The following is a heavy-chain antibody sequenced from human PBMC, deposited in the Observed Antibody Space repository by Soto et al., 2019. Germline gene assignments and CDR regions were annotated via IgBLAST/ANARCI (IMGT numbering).Heavy chain of an antibody. CDR3: ARALSFGSGTFDY. CDR1: GYTFTAYY. Sequence: QVQLVQSGAEVKKPGASVKVSCKTSGYTFTAYYIHWVRQAPGQGLEWMGCINPDSGGTKYAQQFQGRVTMTRDTSITTAYMDLSSLRSDDTAFYYCARALSFGSGTFDYWGQGTLVTVSS. V-gene: IGHV1-2*02. CDR2: INPDSGGT. J-gene: IGHJ4*02. D-gene: IGHD1-26*01.